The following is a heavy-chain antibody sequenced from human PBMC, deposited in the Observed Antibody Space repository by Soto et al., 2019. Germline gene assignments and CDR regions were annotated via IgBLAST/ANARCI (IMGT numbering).Heavy chain of an antibody. CDR3: ARDLSATLYLFDFRP. V-gene: IGHV3-33*01. D-gene: IGHD3-16*01. CDR1: VFTFSNYG. Sequence: VGSLRLSCASSVFTFSNYGMHCVRHAPGKWLEWVAGIWYDGSKRYYADSVKGRFTISRDDSKNTLYMQMSSLRAEDTAVYFCARDLSATLYLFDFRPRGPGALSSVSS. J-gene: IGHJ5*02. CDR2: IWYDGSKR.